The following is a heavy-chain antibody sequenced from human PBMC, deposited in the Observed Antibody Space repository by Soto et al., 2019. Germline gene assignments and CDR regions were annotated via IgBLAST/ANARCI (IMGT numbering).Heavy chain of an antibody. J-gene: IGHJ4*02. D-gene: IGHD3-22*01. CDR1: GGSISSSSYY. V-gene: IGHV4-39*01. CDR3: ATTQDYYDSSGAFDY. Sequence: QLQLQESGPGLVKPSETLSLTCTVSGGSISSSSYYWGWIRQPPGKGLEWIGSIYYSGSTYYNPSLKSRVTISVDTSKNQFSLKLSSVTAADTAVYYCATTQDYYDSSGAFDYWGQGTLVTVSS. CDR2: IYYSGST.